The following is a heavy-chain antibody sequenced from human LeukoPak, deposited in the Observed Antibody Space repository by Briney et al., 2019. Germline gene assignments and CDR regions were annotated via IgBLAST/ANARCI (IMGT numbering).Heavy chain of an antibody. CDR1: GDSITGYY. V-gene: IGHV4-39*07. J-gene: IGHJ6*03. D-gene: IGHD5-18*01. CDR2: IYYTGNT. Sequence: SSETLSLTCSVSGDSITGYYWGWIRQPPGKGLEWIGNIYYTGNTYYNSSLKSRVTISLDTSKNQFSLKLTSVTAADTAVYYCARTTEGGYTYDYFYYYYMDVWGKGTTVTISS. CDR3: ARTTEGGYTYDYFYYYYMDV.